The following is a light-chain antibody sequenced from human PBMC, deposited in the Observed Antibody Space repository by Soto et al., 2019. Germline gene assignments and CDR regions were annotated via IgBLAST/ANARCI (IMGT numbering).Light chain of an antibody. CDR2: DVS. Sequence: QSALTQPASVSGSPGQSITISCTGTSSDVGGYNYVSWYQRHPGKAPKLMIYDVSNRPSGVSNRFSGSKSGNTASLTISGLQAEDEADYHCSSYTSTSIVFGTGTKRTFL. CDR3: SSYTSTSIV. V-gene: IGLV2-14*01. CDR1: SSDVGGYNY. J-gene: IGLJ1*01.